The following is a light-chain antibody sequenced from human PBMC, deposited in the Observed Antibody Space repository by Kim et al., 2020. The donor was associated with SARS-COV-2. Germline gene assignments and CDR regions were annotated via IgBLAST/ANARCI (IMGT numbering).Light chain of an antibody. CDR2: GAS. CDR1: QSVSSRH. J-gene: IGKJ2*01. V-gene: IGKV3-20*01. CDR3: QQYGSSPYT. Sequence: PGESAPLPRRPSQSVSSRHLAGYQQKPGQAPRLLIDGASSRASGLPDRFSGSGSGTDFTLTISRLEPEDFAVYYCQQYGSSPYTFGQGTKLEI.